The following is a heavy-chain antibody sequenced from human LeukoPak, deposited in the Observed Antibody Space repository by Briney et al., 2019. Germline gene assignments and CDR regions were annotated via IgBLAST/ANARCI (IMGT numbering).Heavy chain of an antibody. CDR3: ARANYYVWGSYRPPYFDY. Sequence: SETLSLTCTVSGGSISSSSYYWGWIRQPPGKGLEWIGSIYYSGSTYSNPSLQSRVTISVDTSKNQFSLKLNSVTAADTAVYYCARANYYVWGSYRPPYFDYWGQGTLVTVSS. J-gene: IGHJ4*02. CDR2: IYYSGST. CDR1: GGSISSSSYY. V-gene: IGHV4-39*01. D-gene: IGHD3-16*02.